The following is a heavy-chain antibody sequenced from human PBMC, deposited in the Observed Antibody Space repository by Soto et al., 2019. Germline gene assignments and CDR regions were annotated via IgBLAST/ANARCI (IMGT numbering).Heavy chain of an antibody. CDR3: AREPVEGPRDYYYYGMDV. CDR1: GGSISSSNW. V-gene: IGHV4-4*02. J-gene: IGHJ6*02. D-gene: IGHD2-15*01. CDR2: IYHSGST. Sequence: PSETLSLTSAVSGGSISSSNWWSWVRQPPGKGLEWIGEIYHSGSTNYNPSLKSRVTISVDKSKNQFSLKLSSVTAADTAVYYCAREPVEGPRDYYYYGMDVWGQGTTVTVSS.